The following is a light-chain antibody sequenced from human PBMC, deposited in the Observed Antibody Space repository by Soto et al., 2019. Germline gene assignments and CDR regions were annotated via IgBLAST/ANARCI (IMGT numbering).Light chain of an antibody. J-gene: IGKJ2*01. CDR1: QTVSGNY. Sequence: EIVLTQSPGILSLSPGERATLSCRASQTVSGNYLAWYQQKPGQSPRLLIYGSSDRATGVPDRFSGSGSGTAFTLPINRVEPEEFAVYYCQQYDSSPPYTFGQGTTLEI. CDR3: QQYDSSPPYT. V-gene: IGKV3-20*01. CDR2: GSS.